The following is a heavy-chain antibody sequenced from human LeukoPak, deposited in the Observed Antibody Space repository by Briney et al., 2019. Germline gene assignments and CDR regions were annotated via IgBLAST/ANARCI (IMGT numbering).Heavy chain of an antibody. V-gene: IGHV3-21*01. CDR1: GFTFKNAW. J-gene: IGHJ3*02. CDR2: ISRSSSYI. Sequence: GGSLRLSCEASGFTFKNAWMIWVRQAPGKGLEWVSSISRSSSYIYYADSVKGRFTVSRDNARNSLYLQMNSLRAEDTAVYYCARAREGRWELLGAFDIWGQGTMVTVSS. D-gene: IGHD1-26*01. CDR3: ARAREGRWELLGAFDI.